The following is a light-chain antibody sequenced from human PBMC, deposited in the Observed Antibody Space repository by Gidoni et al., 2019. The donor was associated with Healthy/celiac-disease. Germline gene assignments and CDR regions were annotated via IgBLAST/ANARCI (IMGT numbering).Light chain of an antibody. CDR1: QDISNY. Sequence: DIQMTQSPSSLSASVGDRVTITCQASQDISNYLNWYQQKPGKAPKLLIYDASNLETGVPSRFSGSGSGTDFTFTISSLQPEDIATYYCQQDDNLPPTFXGXTKVEIK. V-gene: IGKV1-33*01. CDR3: QQDDNLPPT. J-gene: IGKJ4*01. CDR2: DAS.